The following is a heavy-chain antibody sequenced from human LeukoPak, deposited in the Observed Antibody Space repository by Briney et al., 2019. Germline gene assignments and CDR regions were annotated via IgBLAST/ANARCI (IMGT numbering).Heavy chain of an antibody. J-gene: IGHJ4*02. CDR2: VDPEDGET. CDR1: GYTFTDYY. CDR3: ATGGKYYDSSGYSDY. V-gene: IGHV1-69-2*01. D-gene: IGHD3-22*01. Sequence: ASVKISCKVSGYTFTDYYMHWVKQAPGKGLEWMGLVDPEDGETIYAEKFQGRVTITADTSTDTAYMELSSLRAEDTAVYYCATGGKYYDSSGYSDYWGQGTLVTVSS.